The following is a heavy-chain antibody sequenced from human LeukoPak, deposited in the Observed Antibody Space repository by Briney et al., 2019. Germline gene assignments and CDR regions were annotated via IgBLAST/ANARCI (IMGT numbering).Heavy chain of an antibody. CDR1: GITFSSYA. D-gene: IGHD3/OR15-3a*01. CDR2: ISYDGSNK. Sequence: GGSLRLSCAASGITFSSYALSWVRQAPGKGLEWVAVISYDGSNKYYADSVKGRFTISRDNSKNTLYLQMNSLRAEDTAVYYCARDWTNYFDYWGRGTLVTVSS. CDR3: ARDWTNYFDY. V-gene: IGHV3-30-3*01. J-gene: IGHJ4*02.